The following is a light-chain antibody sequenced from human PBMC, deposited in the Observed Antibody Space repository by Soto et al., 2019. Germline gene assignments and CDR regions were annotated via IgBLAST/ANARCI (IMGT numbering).Light chain of an antibody. CDR1: SSDVGSSNF. J-gene: IGLJ2*01. Sequence: QSALTQPRSVSGSPGQSVAISCTGTSSDVGSSNFVSWYQQHPGKAPKLMIYDITERPSGVPDRFSGSKSGNTASLTISGLQTADEADYYCCSYAGTYTPVVFGGGTKLTVL. CDR3: CSYAGTYTPVV. CDR2: DIT. V-gene: IGLV2-11*01.